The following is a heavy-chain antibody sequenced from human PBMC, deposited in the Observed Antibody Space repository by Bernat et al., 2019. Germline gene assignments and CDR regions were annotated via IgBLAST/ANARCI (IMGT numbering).Heavy chain of an antibody. D-gene: IGHD5-18*01. CDR2: IYYSGST. CDR3: ARLRYSYGYYYYYYGMDV. J-gene: IGHJ6*02. CDR1: GGSISSYY. Sequence: QVQLQESRPGLVKPSETLSLTCTVSGGSISSYYWSWIRQPPGKGLEWIGYIYYSGSTNYNPSLKSRVTISVDTSKNQFSLKLSSVTAADTAVYYCARLRYSYGYYYYYYGMDVWGQGTTVTVSS. V-gene: IGHV4-59*01.